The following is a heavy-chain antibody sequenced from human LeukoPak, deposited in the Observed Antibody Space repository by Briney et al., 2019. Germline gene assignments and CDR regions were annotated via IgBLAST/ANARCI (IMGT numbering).Heavy chain of an antibody. Sequence: GASVKVSCKASGYTFTSYYMHWVRQAPGQGLEWMGIINPSGGSTSYAQKFQGRVTMTRDTSTSTVYMELSSLRSEDTAVYYCAREGGSGKWGLFSPVLTRTPLDYWGQGTLVTVSS. J-gene: IGHJ4*02. CDR1: GYTFTSYY. CDR3: AREGGSGKWGLFSPVLTRTPLDY. CDR2: INPSGGST. D-gene: IGHD1-26*01. V-gene: IGHV1-46*01.